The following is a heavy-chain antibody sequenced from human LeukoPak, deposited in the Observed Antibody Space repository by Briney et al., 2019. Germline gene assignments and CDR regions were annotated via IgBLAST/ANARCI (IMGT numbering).Heavy chain of an antibody. Sequence: GGSLRLSCAASGFTFSSYWMSWVRQAPGKGLEWVSAISGSGGSTYYADSVKGRFTISRDNSKNTLYLQMNSLRAEDTAVYYCAKDRSSPYYYYYMDVWGKGTTVTVSS. CDR1: GFTFSSYW. CDR3: AKDRSSPYYYYYMDV. V-gene: IGHV3-23*01. J-gene: IGHJ6*03. CDR2: ISGSGGST. D-gene: IGHD2-2*01.